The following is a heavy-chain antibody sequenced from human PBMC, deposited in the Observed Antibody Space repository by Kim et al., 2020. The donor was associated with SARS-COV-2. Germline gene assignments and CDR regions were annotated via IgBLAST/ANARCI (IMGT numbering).Heavy chain of an antibody. V-gene: IGHV4-34*01. CDR3: ARREVQYSSSWLKRGDGMDV. CDR2: INHSGST. J-gene: IGHJ6*02. D-gene: IGHD6-13*01. Sequence: SETLSLTCAVYGGSFSGYYWSWIRQPPGKGLEWIGEINHSGSTNFNPSLKSRVTISVDTSKNQFSLKLSSVTAADTAVYYCARREVQYSSSWLKRGDGMDVWGQGTTVTVSS. CDR1: GGSFSGYY.